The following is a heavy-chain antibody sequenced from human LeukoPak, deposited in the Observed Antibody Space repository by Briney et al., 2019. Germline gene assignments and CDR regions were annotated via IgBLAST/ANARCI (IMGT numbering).Heavy chain of an antibody. Sequence: SETLSLTCTVSGGSINSRTYYWGWIRQPPWKGLEWIGNIYYSGSTFYNPSLKSRITISLDTSNNEFSLKLSSVTAADTAVYYCARIYYDSSGYYYEFDYWGQGTLVTVSS. CDR1: GGSINSRTYY. J-gene: IGHJ4*02. CDR3: ARIYYDSSGYYYEFDY. V-gene: IGHV4-39*01. D-gene: IGHD3-22*01. CDR2: IYYSGST.